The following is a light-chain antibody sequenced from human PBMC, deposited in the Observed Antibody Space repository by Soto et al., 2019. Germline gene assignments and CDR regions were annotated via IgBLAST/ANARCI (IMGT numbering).Light chain of an antibody. V-gene: IGLV6-57*04. CDR2: AHS. J-gene: IGLJ3*02. CDR3: QSYNHSNYWV. CDR1: SGTLASNY. Sequence: NFMLTQPHSVSASPGKTVTISCTRSSGTLASNYVQWYQQRPGSAPTTVLYAHSQRPSGVPDRFSGSIDSSSNSASLTISGLRTEDEAVYYCQSYNHSNYWVFGGGTKLTVL.